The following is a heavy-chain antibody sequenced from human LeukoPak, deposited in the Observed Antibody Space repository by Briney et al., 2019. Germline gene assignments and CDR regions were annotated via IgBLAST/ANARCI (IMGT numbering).Heavy chain of an antibody. Sequence: PSETLSLTCTVSGGSMTTHHWNWIRQTPGKGLEWIGYVFDSGRTKVNPSLKSRVTISVDTSKNQFSLKLSSVTAADTAVYYCARAPGSIAAAGQLDYWGQGTLVTVSS. CDR3: ARAPGSIAAAGQLDY. D-gene: IGHD6-13*01. V-gene: IGHV4-59*11. CDR1: GGSMTTHH. J-gene: IGHJ4*02. CDR2: VFDSGRT.